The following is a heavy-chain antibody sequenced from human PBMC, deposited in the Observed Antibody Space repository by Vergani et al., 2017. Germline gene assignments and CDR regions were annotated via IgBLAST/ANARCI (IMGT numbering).Heavy chain of an antibody. CDR2: ISAYNGNT. CDR3: ARERGTMVRGVITTRFDP. D-gene: IGHD3-10*01. CDR1: GYTFTSYG. Sequence: QVQLVQSGAEVKKPGASVKVSCKASGYTFTSYGISWVRQAPGQGLEWMGWISAYNGNTNYAQKLQGRVTMTTDTSTSTAYMELRSLRSDDTAVYYCARERGTMVRGVITTRFDPWGQGTLVTVSS. J-gene: IGHJ5*02. V-gene: IGHV1-18*01.